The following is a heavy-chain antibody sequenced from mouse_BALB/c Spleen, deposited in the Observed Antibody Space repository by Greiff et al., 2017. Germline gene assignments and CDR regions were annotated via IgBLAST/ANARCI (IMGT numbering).Heavy chain of an antibody. J-gene: IGHJ2*01. D-gene: IGHD1-2*01. CDR1: GYTFTDYA. CDR2: ISTYYGDA. Sequence: VQLQQSGAELVRPGVSVKISCKGSGYTFTDYAMHWVKQSHAKSLEWIGVISTYYGDASYNQKFKGKATMTVDKSSSTAYMELARLTSEDSAIYYCARSRYYCGYEGTDLDYWGQGTTLTVSS. V-gene: IGHV1S137*01. CDR3: ARSRYYCGYEGTDLDY.